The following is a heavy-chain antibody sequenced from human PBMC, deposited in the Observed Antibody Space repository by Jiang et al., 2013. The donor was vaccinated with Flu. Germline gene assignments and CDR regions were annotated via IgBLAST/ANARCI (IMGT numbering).Heavy chain of an antibody. CDR3: ARRGYSGYVDY. Sequence: GPGLVKPSETLSLTCTVSGGSISSYYWSWIRQPPGKGLEWIGYIYYSGSTNYNPSLKSRVTISVDTSKNQFSLKLSSVTAADTAVYYCARRGYSGYVDYWGQGTLVTVSS. J-gene: IGHJ4*02. CDR1: GGSISSYY. D-gene: IGHD5-12*01. CDR2: IYYSGST. V-gene: IGHV4-59*08.